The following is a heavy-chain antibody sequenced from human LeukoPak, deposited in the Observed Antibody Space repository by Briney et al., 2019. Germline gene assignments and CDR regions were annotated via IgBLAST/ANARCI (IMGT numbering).Heavy chain of an antibody. CDR2: INPYRGGA. CDR1: GYTFSASY. V-gene: IGHV1-2*02. J-gene: IGHJ1*01. CDR3: TGVSYDRSNFEYFHH. D-gene: IGHD3-22*01. Sequence: GALVKPSCKASGYTFSASYLHWLTQAPEQGLEWMGWINPYRGGANHAPKFQGRVTLPRATSIGTAHRKFNRLRCDDTAVHYCTGVSYDRSNFEYFHHWGEGTLVTVSS.